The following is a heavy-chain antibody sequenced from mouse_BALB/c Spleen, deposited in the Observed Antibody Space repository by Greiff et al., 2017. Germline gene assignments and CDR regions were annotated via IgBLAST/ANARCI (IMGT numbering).Heavy chain of an antibody. CDR1: GFTFSSYG. CDR2: INSNGGST. CDR3: ASYGNYVAY. V-gene: IGHV5-6-3*01. J-gene: IGHJ3*01. D-gene: IGHD2-1*01. Sequence: DVKLVESGGGLVQPGGSLKLSCAASGFTFSSYGMSWVRQTPDKRLELVATINSNGGSTYYPDSVKGRFTISRDNAKNTLYLQMSSLKSEDTAMYYCASYGNYVAYWGQGTLVTVSA.